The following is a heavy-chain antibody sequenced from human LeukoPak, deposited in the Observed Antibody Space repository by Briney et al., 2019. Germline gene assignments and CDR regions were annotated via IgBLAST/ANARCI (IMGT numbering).Heavy chain of an antibody. V-gene: IGHV3-66*01. CDR2: FYINSNT. Sequence: GGSLRLSCAASGFTVSRYYMSWVRQAPGKGLEWVSVFYINSNTYYADSVRGRFTISRDNSKNTVYLQMDSLRAEDTALYFCARGDGYNFFDSWGQGTLVTVSS. D-gene: IGHD5-24*01. J-gene: IGHJ4*02. CDR1: GFTVSRYY. CDR3: ARGDGYNFFDS.